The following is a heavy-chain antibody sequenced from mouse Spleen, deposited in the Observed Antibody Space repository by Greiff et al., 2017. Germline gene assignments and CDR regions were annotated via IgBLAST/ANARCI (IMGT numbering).Heavy chain of an antibody. J-gene: IGHJ1*01. CDR3: ATTVVARYWYFDV. Sequence: VQLQQSGPELVKPGASVKISCKASGYAFSSSWMNWVKQRPGKGLEWIGRIYPGDGDTNYNGKFKGKATLTADKSSSTAYMQRSSLTSEDSAVYFCATTVVARYWYFDVWGAGTTVTVSS. CDR1: GYAFSSSW. CDR2: IYPGDGDT. D-gene: IGHD1-1*01. V-gene: IGHV1-82*01.